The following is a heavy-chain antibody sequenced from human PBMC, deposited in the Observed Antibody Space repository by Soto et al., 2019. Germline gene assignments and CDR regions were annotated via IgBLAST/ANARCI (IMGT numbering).Heavy chain of an antibody. V-gene: IGHV6-1*01. D-gene: IGHD1-26*01. CDR3: AGRKYSGFDV. Sequence: PSQTLSLTCAISGDSFSSNGVAWNWIRQSPSRGLEWLGRTYYRSKWYNDYAVSVKSRITVNPDTSKNQFSLQLSSVTPEDTAVYYCAGRKYSGFDVWGQGTMVTVSS. CDR1: GDSFSSNGVA. J-gene: IGHJ3*01. CDR2: TYYRSKWYN.